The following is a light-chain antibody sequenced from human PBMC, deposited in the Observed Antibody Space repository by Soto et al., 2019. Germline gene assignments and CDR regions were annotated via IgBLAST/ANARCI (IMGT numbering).Light chain of an antibody. V-gene: IGLV2-8*01. Sequence: LTQPPSASWSPGQSVTISCTGTSSDVGGYKYVSWYQQHPGKAPKLMIYEVNKRPSGVPDRFSGSKSGNTASLTVSGLQAEDEADYYCSSYAGSNNFIFGTGTKVTVL. CDR3: SSYAGSNNFI. CDR2: EVN. CDR1: SSDVGGYKY. J-gene: IGLJ1*01.